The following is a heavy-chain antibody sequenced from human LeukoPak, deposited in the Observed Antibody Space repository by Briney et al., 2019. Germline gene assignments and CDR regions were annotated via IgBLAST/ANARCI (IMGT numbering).Heavy chain of an antibody. V-gene: IGHV1-69*04. CDR1: GGTFSSCA. J-gene: IGHJ4*02. Sequence: SVKVSCKASGGTFSSCAISWVRQAPGQGLEWMGRIILIFGIANYAQKFQGRVTITADKSTSTAYMELSSLRSEDTAVYYCARGRRDSSGYYWDYFDYWGQGTLVTVSS. D-gene: IGHD3-22*01. CDR2: IILIFGIA. CDR3: ARGRRDSSGYYWDYFDY.